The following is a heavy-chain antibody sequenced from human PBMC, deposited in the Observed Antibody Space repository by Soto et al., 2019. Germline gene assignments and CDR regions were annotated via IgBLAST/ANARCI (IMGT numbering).Heavy chain of an antibody. V-gene: IGHV4-34*01. CDR3: ARVPTRHFYYSTDMDV. Sequence: VQLQQWGAGLLKPSATLSLTCAVSGGSFSTHYWSWLRQPPGRGLEWLGDIHHSGSTNYNTPFKSRLTISIDTSKNQFSLRLTSVTAADTAVYYCARVPTRHFYYSTDMDVWGQGTTVTVSS. J-gene: IGHJ6*02. D-gene: IGHD3-22*01. CDR2: IHHSGST. CDR1: GGSFSTHY.